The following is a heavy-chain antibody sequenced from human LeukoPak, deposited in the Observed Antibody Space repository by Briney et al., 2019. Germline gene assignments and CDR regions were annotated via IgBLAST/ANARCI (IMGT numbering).Heavy chain of an antibody. CDR3: AREKGFPYYYGSGSSYGMDV. V-gene: IGHV3-53*01. CDR2: IYSGGST. Sequence: GGSLRLSCAASGFTVSSNYMSWVRQAPGKGLEWVSVIYSGGSTYYADSVKGRFTISRDNSKNTLYLQMNSLRAEDTAVNYCAREKGFPYYYGSGSSYGMDVWGQGTTVTVSS. CDR1: GFTVSSNY. D-gene: IGHD3-10*01. J-gene: IGHJ6*02.